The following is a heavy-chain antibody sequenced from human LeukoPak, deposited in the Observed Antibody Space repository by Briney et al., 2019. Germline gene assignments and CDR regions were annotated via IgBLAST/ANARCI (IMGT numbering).Heavy chain of an antibody. Sequence: GGSLRLSCAASGFTFSSYGMHWVRQAPGKGLEWVAFIRYDGGNKYYADSVKGRFTISRDNSKNTLYLQMNSLRAEDTAVYYCAKGRDGAFDIWGQGTMVTVSS. D-gene: IGHD5-24*01. V-gene: IGHV3-30*02. CDR1: GFTFSSYG. CDR3: AKGRDGAFDI. CDR2: IRYDGGNK. J-gene: IGHJ3*02.